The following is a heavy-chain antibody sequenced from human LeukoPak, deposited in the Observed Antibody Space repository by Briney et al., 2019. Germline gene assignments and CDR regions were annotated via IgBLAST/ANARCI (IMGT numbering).Heavy chain of an antibody. CDR2: INSGDGGT. CDR1: GYTFTSYY. V-gene: IGHV1-46*01. J-gene: IGHJ4*02. CDR3: AREWGPGSSWYFDF. Sequence: ASVKVSCKASGYTFTSYYMHWVRQAPGQGLEWMGAINSGDGGTTLPQKFQGKVTLTRDTSTSTLYMELSSLRSEDTAIYYCAREWGPGSSWYFDFWGQGTLVTVSS. D-gene: IGHD3-10*01.